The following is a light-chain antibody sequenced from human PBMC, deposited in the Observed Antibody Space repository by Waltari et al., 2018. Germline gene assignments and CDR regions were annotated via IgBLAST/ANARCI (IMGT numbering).Light chain of an antibody. Sequence: QSVLTQPPSASGTPGQRVTISCSGSSSNIGTNTVNWYQQLPGTAPKPLLYSTTRRPSGDPDRFSGSKSGTSASLAISELQSEDEADYYCASWDDSLNALLFGGGTKLTVL. CDR2: STT. CDR3: ASWDDSLNALL. J-gene: IGLJ2*01. V-gene: IGLV1-44*01. CDR1: SSNIGTNT.